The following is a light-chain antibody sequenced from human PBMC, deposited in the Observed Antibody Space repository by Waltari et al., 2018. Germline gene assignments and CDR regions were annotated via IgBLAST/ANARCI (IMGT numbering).Light chain of an antibody. J-gene: IGKJ4*02. V-gene: IGKV3-15*01. CDR3: QQYKEWPPVT. CDR1: QSITTD. CDR2: GAS. Sequence: EIVMTQSPATLSVSPGQRATLSCRASQSITTDLAWYQQQPGQAPRLLISGASTRDTGIPDRFTGRGSGTQFTLTISSLQSEDVAVYFCQQYKEWPPVTFGGGTRVEIK.